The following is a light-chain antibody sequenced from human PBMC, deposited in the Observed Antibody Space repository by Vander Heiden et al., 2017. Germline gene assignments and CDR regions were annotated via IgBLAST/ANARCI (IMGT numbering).Light chain of an antibody. Sequence: QSVLTQPPSVSAAPGKQVTISCSGSSSNIGTTSVSWYQQLPGTAPNLLMYENNTRHSGIPYRFSGSKSGTSATLGITGLQTGDEADYYCGTWDSSLSAYVYGTGTKVTVL. J-gene: IGLJ1*01. CDR3: GTWDSSLSAYV. CDR2: ENN. CDR1: SSNIGTTS. V-gene: IGLV1-51*02.